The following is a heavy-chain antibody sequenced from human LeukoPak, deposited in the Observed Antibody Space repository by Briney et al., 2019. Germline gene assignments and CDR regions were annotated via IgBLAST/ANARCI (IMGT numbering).Heavy chain of an antibody. J-gene: IGHJ4*02. CDR2: ISSDGGGT. Sequence: GGSLRLSCAASGFTFSSYAMHWVRQAPGKGLEYVSAISSDGGGTYYANSVKGRFTISRDNSKNTLYLQMGSLRAEDMAVYYCARGPNIVVVTAMDYWGQGTLVTVSS. D-gene: IGHD2-21*02. CDR1: GFTFSSYA. CDR3: ARGPNIVVVTAMDY. V-gene: IGHV3-64*01.